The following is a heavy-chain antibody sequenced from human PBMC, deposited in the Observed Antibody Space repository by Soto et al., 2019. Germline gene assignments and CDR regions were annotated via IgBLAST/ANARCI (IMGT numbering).Heavy chain of an antibody. Sequence: QVQLQESGPGLVKPSQTLSLTCTVSGGSISSGDSYWSWIRQPPGKGLEWIGYIYYSGSTYYNPSLKSRVTISVDTSKNQFSLKLSSVTAADTAVYYCARTPRDSLFPRGTYNWFDPWGQGTLVTVSS. V-gene: IGHV4-30-4*01. CDR3: ARTPRDSLFPRGTYNWFDP. CDR2: IYYSGST. J-gene: IGHJ5*02. D-gene: IGHD3-16*01. CDR1: GGSISSGDSY.